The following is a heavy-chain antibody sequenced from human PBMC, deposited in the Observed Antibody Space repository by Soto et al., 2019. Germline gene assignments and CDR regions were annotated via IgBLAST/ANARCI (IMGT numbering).Heavy chain of an antibody. Sequence: QVQLVQSGAEVKKPGASVKVSCKASGYTFTSYDINWVRQATGQGLEWMGWMNPNSGNTDYAQKFQGRVTMTRNTSTSTAYMELSSRRSEDTAVYYCARERSAAGAGWLDPWGQGTLVTVSS. V-gene: IGHV1-8*01. J-gene: IGHJ5*02. CDR1: GYTFTSYD. CDR3: ARERSAAGAGWLDP. D-gene: IGHD6-13*01. CDR2: MNPNSGNT.